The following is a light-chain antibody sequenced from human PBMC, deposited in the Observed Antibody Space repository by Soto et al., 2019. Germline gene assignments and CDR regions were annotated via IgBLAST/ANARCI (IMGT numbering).Light chain of an antibody. CDR2: AAS. J-gene: IGKJ3*01. Sequence: DLKMTESGSCVYACVGDSVTITCRTSQTISDYLNWYQHKPGKAPKLLISAASSLQSGVPSRFSGSGSGTDFTLTMSSLQPEDFATYYCQQSYSTLTVGPGTKVDIK. CDR3: QQSYSTLT. CDR1: QTISDY. V-gene: IGKV1-39*01.